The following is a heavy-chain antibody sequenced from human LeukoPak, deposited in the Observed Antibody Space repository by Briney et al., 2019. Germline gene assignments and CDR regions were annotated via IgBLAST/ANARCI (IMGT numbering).Heavy chain of an antibody. D-gene: IGHD3-10*01. Sequence: SETLSLTCAVYGGSFSGYYWSWIRQPPGKGLEWIGEINHSGSTNYNPSLKSRVTISVDTSKNQFSLKLSPVTAADTAVYYCARGPTLYYYGSGLGPWGQGTLVTVSS. J-gene: IGHJ5*02. CDR3: ARGPTLYYYGSGLGP. CDR1: GGSFSGYY. CDR2: INHSGST. V-gene: IGHV4-34*01.